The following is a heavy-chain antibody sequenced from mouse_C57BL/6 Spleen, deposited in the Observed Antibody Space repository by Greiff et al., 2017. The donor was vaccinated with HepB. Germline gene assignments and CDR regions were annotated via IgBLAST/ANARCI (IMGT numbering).Heavy chain of an antibody. V-gene: IGHV1-50*01. D-gene: IGHD1-1*01. CDR1: GYTFTSYW. J-gene: IGHJ4*01. CDR2: IDPSDSYT. Sequence: QVQLQQPGAELVKPGASVKLSCKASGYTFTSYWMQWVKQRPGQGLEWIGEIDPSDSYTNYNQKFKGKATLTVDTSSSTAYMQLSSLTSEDSAVYYCARKNYYGSSYRAMDYWGQGTSVTVSS. CDR3: ARKNYYGSSYRAMDY.